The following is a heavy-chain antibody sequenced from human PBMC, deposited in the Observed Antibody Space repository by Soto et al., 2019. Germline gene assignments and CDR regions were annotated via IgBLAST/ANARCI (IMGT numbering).Heavy chain of an antibody. V-gene: IGHV1-3*01. CDR1: GYTFTTYS. D-gene: IGHD2-2*01. J-gene: IGHJ6*02. Sequence: QVQLVQSGPEMKKPGASVKLSCKTSGYTFTTYSMHWVRQAPGQRLEWMGWIHAGNGNTERSQKFQGRVTITRDTSASTAYLELGSLRSEDTAVYYCARAACSSTSCYNYYAYGMDVWGQGTAVTVS. CDR3: ARAACSSTSCYNYYAYGMDV. CDR2: IHAGNGNT.